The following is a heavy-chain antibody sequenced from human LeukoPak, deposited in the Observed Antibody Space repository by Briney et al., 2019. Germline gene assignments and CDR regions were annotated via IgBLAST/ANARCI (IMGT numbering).Heavy chain of an antibody. CDR1: GFTFGGYG. CDR3: AKAGGRREQGDNYFDY. J-gene: IGHJ4*02. D-gene: IGHD1/OR15-1a*01. Sequence: GGSLRLSCAASGFTFGGYGMHCVRQTPGEGLEWVEAIWYDGSNKYYADSVKGRFTISRDNAKNTLHLQMNSLRAEDTAVYYCAKAGGRREQGDNYFDYWGQGTLVTVSS. CDR2: IWYDGSNK. V-gene: IGHV3-33*06.